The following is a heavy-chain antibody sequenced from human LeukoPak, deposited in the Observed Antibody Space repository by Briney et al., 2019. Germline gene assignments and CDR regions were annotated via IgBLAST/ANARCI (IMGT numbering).Heavy chain of an antibody. CDR3: ARHRSGWLQSSFDY. D-gene: IGHD5-24*01. Sequence: SETLSLTCTVSGGSISSSSYYWGWIRQPPWRGLEWIGSIYYSGSTYYNPSLKSRVTISVDTSKSQFSLKLSSVTAADTAVYYCARHRSGWLQSSFDYWGQGTLVTVSS. CDR1: GGSISSSSYY. V-gene: IGHV4-39*01. J-gene: IGHJ4*02. CDR2: IYYSGST.